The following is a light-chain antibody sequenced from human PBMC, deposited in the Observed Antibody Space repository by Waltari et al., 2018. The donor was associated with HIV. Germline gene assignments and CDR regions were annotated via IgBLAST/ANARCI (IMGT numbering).Light chain of an antibody. CDR3: LQTYITPLT. V-gene: IGKV1-39*01. CDR2: GAS. J-gene: IGKJ3*01. CDR1: QNLDTF. Sequence: DIQMTQSPPSLSASVGGRVTIPCRPSQNLDTFVSWYQQKPVEAPRLLISGASAVQSGVPSRFSGSGSGTDFTLTISSLQPEDFATYFCLQTYITPLTFGPGTKVDVK.